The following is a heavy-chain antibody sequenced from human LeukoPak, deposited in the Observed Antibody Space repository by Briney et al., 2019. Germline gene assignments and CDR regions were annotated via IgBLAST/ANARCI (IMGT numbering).Heavy chain of an antibody. Sequence: SVKVSCKASGYTFTNNYLHWVRQAPGQGLEWMGMIYPRDGSTSYAQNFQGRVTVSRDTSTTTVHMELRGLRSEDTAVYYCARDQEGFDYWGQGTVVTVSS. CDR1: GYTFTNNY. J-gene: IGHJ4*02. CDR2: IYPRDGST. V-gene: IGHV1-46*01. CDR3: ARDQEGFDY.